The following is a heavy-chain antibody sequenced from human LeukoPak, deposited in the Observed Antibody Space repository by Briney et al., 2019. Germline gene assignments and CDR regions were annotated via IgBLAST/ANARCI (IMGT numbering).Heavy chain of an antibody. CDR3: ARDPYSSSWYTYYYYGMDV. D-gene: IGHD6-13*01. CDR2: MNPNSGNT. CDR1: GYTFTSYD. V-gene: IGHV1-8*01. Sequence: ASVKVSCKASGYTFTSYDINWVRQATGQGLEWMGWMNPNSGNTGYAQKFQGRVTMTRNTSISTAYMELSGLRSEDTAVYYCARDPYSSSWYTYYYYGMDVWGQGTTVTVSS. J-gene: IGHJ6*02.